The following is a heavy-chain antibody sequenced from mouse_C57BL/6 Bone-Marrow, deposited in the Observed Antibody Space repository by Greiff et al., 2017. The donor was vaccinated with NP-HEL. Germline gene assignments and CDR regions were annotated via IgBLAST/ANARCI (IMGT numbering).Heavy chain of an antibody. D-gene: IGHD2-12*01. Sequence: EVQVVESGGGLVQPGGSLKLSCAASGFTFSDYYMYWVRQTPEKRLEWVAYISNGGGSTYYLDTVKGRFTISRDNAKNTLYLQMSRLKSEDTAMYYCARHDYIWYFDVWGTGTTVTVSS. CDR3: ARHDYIWYFDV. CDR2: ISNGGGST. J-gene: IGHJ1*03. V-gene: IGHV5-12*01. CDR1: GFTFSDYY.